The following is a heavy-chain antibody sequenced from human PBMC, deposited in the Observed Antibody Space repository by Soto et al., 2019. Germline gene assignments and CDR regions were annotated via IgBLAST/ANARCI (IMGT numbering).Heavy chain of an antibody. CDR3: ARALRPGYCTNGVCYTGLDY. Sequence: SQTLSLTCAISGDSVSSNSAAWNWIRQSPSRGLEWLGRTYYRSKWYNDYAVSVKSRITINPDTSKNQFSLQLNSVTPDDTAVYYCARALRPGYCTNGVCYTGLDYWGQGTLVTVSS. J-gene: IGHJ4*02. V-gene: IGHV6-1*01. CDR2: TYYRSKWYN. CDR1: GDSVSSNSAA. D-gene: IGHD2-8*01.